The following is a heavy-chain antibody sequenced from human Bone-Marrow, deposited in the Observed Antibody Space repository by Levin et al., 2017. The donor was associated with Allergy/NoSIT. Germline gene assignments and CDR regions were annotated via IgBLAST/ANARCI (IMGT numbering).Heavy chain of an antibody. Sequence: GGSLRLSCAASGFTCSDYFMDWVRQAPGKGLEWVGRTRNKANRYSTEYAASVKGRFACSRDESRNSFYLQMDSLNIEDTAVYYCTRAPLRRCASGEEHWSFDLWGRGTLVTVSS. D-gene: IGHD2-15*01. V-gene: IGHV3-72*01. J-gene: IGHJ2*01. CDR2: TRNKANRYST. CDR3: TRAPLRRCASGEEHWSFDL. CDR1: GFTCSDYF.